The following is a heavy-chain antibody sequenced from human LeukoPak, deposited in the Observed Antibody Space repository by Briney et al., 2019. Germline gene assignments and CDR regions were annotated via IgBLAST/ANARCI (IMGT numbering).Heavy chain of an antibody. CDR3: ARGDGDLGTSFDY. Sequence: GESLKISCKGSGYSFTSYWISWVRQMPGKGLEWMGRIDPSDSYTNYSPSSQGHVTISADKSISTAYLQWSSLKASDTAMYYCARGDGDLGTSFDYWGQGTLVTVSS. D-gene: IGHD1-14*01. V-gene: IGHV5-10-1*01. CDR2: IDPSDSYT. CDR1: GYSFTSYW. J-gene: IGHJ4*02.